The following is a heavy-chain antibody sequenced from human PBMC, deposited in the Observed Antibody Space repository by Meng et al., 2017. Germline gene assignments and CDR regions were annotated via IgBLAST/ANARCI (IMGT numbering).Heavy chain of an antibody. CDR1: GYTFTSYA. Sequence: LFQFGLKLKNPGALVKVSCKASGYTFTSYAMNWVRQAPGQGLEWMGWINTNTGNPTYAQGFTGRFVFSLDTSVSTAYLQISSLKAEDTAVYYCAREGRVDFDYWGQGTLVTVSS. CDR2: INTNTGNP. CDR3: AREGRVDFDY. V-gene: IGHV7-4-1*02. D-gene: IGHD1-26*01. J-gene: IGHJ4*02.